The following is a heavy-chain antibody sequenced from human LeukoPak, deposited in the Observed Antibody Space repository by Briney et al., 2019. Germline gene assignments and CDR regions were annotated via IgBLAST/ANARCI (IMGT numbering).Heavy chain of an antibody. CDR2: INHSGST. D-gene: IGHD2-2*01. CDR1: GGSFSGYY. V-gene: IGHV4-34*01. CDR3: ARGSPNFDIVVVPAARRRNWFDP. J-gene: IGHJ5*02. Sequence: SETLSLTCAVYGGSFSGYYWSWIRQPPGKGLEWIGEINHSGSTNYNPSLKSRVTISVDTSKNQFSLKLSSETAADTAVYYCARGSPNFDIVVVPAARRRNWFDPWGQGTLVTVSS.